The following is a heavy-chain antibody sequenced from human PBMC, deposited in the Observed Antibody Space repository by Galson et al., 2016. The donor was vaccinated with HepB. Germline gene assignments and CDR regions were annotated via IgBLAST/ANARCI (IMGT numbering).Heavy chain of an antibody. CDR1: GGSFSGYY. V-gene: IGHV4-34*01. Sequence: SETLSLTCAVYGGSFSGYYWNWIRQPPGKGLEWIGEINHSGSTNYNPSLKSRVTMSVDTSKNQFSLKVNSVTAADTAVYYCAKARGGRITMVRGVRPYFDYWGQGTLVTVSS. D-gene: IGHD3-10*01. CDR2: INHSGST. J-gene: IGHJ4*02. CDR3: AKARGGRITMVRGVRPYFDY.